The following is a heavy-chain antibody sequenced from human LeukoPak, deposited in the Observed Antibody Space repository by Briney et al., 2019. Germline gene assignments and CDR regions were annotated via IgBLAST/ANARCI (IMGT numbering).Heavy chain of an antibody. V-gene: IGHV3-23*01. Sequence: GGSLRLSCAASGFTFSDYGMSWVRQAPGKGLEWVSTIGGRGDSTYYADSVKGRFTISRDNSKNTLYLQMNSLRAEDTAVYYCAKQGRDWLRDYYYYMDVWGKGTTVTISS. J-gene: IGHJ6*03. D-gene: IGHD3-9*01. CDR2: IGGRGDST. CDR3: AKQGRDWLRDYYYYMDV. CDR1: GFTFSDYG.